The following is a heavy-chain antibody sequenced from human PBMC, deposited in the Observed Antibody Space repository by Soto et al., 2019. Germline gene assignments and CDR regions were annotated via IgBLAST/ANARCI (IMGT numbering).Heavy chain of an antibody. CDR2: IYPGDSNT. Sequence: GESLKISCMGSGYKVSTWHNFTSYWIAWVRQMPGEGLEWMGIIYPGDSNTRYSPSFQGQVIISADKSISTAYLQWSSLKASDTAMYYCARHDPGTIGYWGRGTLVTVSS. J-gene: IGHJ4*02. CDR3: ARHDPGTIGY. V-gene: IGHV5-51*01. CDR1: GYKVSTWHNFTSYW. D-gene: IGHD1-1*01.